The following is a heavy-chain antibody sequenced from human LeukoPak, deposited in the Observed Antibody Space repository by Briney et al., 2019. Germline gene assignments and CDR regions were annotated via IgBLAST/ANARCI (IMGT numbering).Heavy chain of an antibody. CDR3: ARSPLLRFLEWLPYFDY. V-gene: IGHV4-38-2*01. J-gene: IGHJ4*02. CDR1: GYSISSGYY. D-gene: IGHD3-3*01. CDR2: IYHSGST. Sequence: PSETLSLTCAVSGYSISSGYYWGWIRQPPGKGLEWIGSIYHSGSTYYNPSLKSRVTISVDTSKNQFSLKLSSVTAADTAVYYCARSPLLRFLEWLPYFDYWGQGTLVTVSS.